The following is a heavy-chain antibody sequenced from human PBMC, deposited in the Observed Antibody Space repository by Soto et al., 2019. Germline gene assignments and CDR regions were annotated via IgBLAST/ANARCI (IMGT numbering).Heavy chain of an antibody. Sequence: GESVKISCKGSGYSFTSYLIGWVRQMPGKGLEWVGIIYPGDSDTRYSPSFQGQVTISADKSISTAYLQWSSLKASDTAMYYCARQTVDTAMGNYYYYYGMEVWGQGTTVTLSS. D-gene: IGHD5-18*01. CDR1: GYSFTSYL. V-gene: IGHV5-51*01. CDR2: IYPGDSDT. J-gene: IGHJ6*01. CDR3: ARQTVDTAMGNYYYYYGMEV.